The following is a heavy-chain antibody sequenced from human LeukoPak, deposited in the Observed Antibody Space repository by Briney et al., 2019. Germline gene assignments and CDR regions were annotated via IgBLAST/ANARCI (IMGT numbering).Heavy chain of an antibody. V-gene: IGHV1-2*02. D-gene: IGHD6-13*01. Sequence: ASVKVSCKTSGYTFTGHYLHWVRQAPGQGHEWMGWINPNSGGTNYPQKFQGRVTMTRDTSISTAYMELTGLRSDDTAVYYCAKDAYSGFSGSFYSDYWGQGTLVTVSS. J-gene: IGHJ4*02. CDR1: GYTFTGHY. CDR3: AKDAYSGFSGSFYSDY. CDR2: INPNSGGT.